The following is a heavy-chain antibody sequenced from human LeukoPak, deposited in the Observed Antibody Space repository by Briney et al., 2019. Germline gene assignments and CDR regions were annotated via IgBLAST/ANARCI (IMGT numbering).Heavy chain of an antibody. CDR2: VNGRGYST. CDR1: GFTFSTYA. CDR3: AKESPYCHGTDCRIYYFDS. D-gene: IGHD2-15*01. Sequence: PGGSLRLSCAASGFTFSTYAMSWARQAPGKGLEWVSAVNGRGYSTYYAGSVKGRFTISRDNSKDTLSLQMNSLRAEDTAVYYCAKESPYCHGTDCRIYYFDSWGQGILVTVSS. J-gene: IGHJ4*02. V-gene: IGHV3-23*01.